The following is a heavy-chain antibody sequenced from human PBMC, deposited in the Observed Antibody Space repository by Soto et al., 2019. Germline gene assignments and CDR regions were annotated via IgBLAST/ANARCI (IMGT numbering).Heavy chain of an antibody. D-gene: IGHD4-4*01. CDR1: GFTFSSYA. CDR2: ISGSGDST. Sequence: EVQLLESGGGLVQPGGSLRLSCAASGFTFSSYAMTWVRQAPGKGLEWVSAISGSGDSTYYAASVRGRFTISRDNSKNTLYLQMNSLRAEDTAGYYCARRNSGWYFDLWGRGTLVTVSS. J-gene: IGHJ2*01. V-gene: IGHV3-23*01. CDR3: ARRNSGWYFDL.